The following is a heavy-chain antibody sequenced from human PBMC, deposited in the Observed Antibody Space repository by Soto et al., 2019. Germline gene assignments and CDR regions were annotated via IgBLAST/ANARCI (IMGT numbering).Heavy chain of an antibody. CDR1: RYRFTTYG. V-gene: IGHV1-18*01. Sequence: ASVKVSCKASRYRFTTYGISWLRQAPGQGLEWMGWISGYNGDTDYAQKFQGRVTVTTDRSTGTAYMEVKSLRSDDTAVDYCARFIICGADHSPPDCSGLDVWGQGTTVTVSS. J-gene: IGHJ6*02. CDR2: ISGYNGDT. D-gene: IGHD2-21*01. CDR3: ARFIICGADHSPPDCSGLDV.